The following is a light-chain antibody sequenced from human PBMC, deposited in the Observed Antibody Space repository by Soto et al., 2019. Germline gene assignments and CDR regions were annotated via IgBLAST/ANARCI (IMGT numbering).Light chain of an antibody. V-gene: IGKV1-17*01. J-gene: IGKJ1*01. CDR3: RQRTNQPWT. CDR2: AAS. Sequence: IQKSQSPSSLTAPVGDRVTITCRASQGIRNDLGWYQQKPGKAPKRLIYAASSLQSGVPSRFSGSGSGTEFTLTISSLQPEDFAFYYCRQRTNQPWTFGRGTKVDIK. CDR1: QGIRND.